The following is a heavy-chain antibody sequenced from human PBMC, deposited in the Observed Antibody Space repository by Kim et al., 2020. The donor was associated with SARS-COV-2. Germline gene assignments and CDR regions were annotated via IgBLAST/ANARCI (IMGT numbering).Heavy chain of an antibody. D-gene: IGHD3-16*01. V-gene: IGHV3-53*04. CDR3: ASTRHNGQYYYGMDV. J-gene: IGHJ6*02. Sequence: GGSLRLSCAVSGFTVSSNFMSWVRQAPGKGLEWVSVIYSTGKIYYADSVKGRFTVSRHNSKNTLYLQMNSLRPEDTAVYFCASTRHNGQYYYGMDVWGQGTTVTVSS. CDR2: IYSTGKI. CDR1: GFTVSSNF.